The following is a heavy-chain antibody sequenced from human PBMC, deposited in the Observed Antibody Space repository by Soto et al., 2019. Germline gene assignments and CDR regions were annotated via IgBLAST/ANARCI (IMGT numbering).Heavy chain of an antibody. CDR1: W. J-gene: IGHJ5*02. D-gene: IGHD3-10*01. CDR3: ARDYGSGSYYNAPFDP. Sequence: WWSWVRQPPGKGLEWIGEIYHSGSTNYNPSLKSRVTISVDKSKNQFSLKLSSVTAADTAVYYCARDYGSGSYYNAPFDPWGQGTLVTVSS. CDR2: IYHSGST. V-gene: IGHV4-4*02.